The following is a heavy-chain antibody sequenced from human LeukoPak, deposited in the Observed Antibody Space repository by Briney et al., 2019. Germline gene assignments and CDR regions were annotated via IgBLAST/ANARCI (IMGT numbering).Heavy chain of an antibody. CDR2: ISDDGSIT. V-gene: IGHV3-74*03. J-gene: IGHJ4*02. D-gene: IGHD3-22*01. CDR1: GFTFSRDW. CDR3: AKEERDSTGYCHDY. Sequence: GGSLRLSCAASGFTFSRDWMHWVRRAPGKGLVWVSRISDDGSITTYADSVQGRFTISRDNAKSTVFLQMNSLRAEDTAVYYCAKEERDSTGYCHDYWGQGTLVTVSS.